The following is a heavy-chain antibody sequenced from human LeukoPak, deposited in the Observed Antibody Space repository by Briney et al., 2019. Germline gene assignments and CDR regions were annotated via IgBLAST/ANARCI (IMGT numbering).Heavy chain of an antibody. J-gene: IGHJ6*02. D-gene: IGHD2-2*02. CDR2: INHSGST. CDR1: GGCFSGYY. V-gene: IGHV4-34*01. Sequence: SETLSLTCAVYGGCFSGYYWSWIRQPPGKGLEWIGEINHSGSTNYNPSLKSRVTISVDTSKNQFSLKLSSVTAADPAVYYCASPPRCSSTSCYTIDGMDVWGQGTTVTVSS. CDR3: ASPPRCSSTSCYTIDGMDV.